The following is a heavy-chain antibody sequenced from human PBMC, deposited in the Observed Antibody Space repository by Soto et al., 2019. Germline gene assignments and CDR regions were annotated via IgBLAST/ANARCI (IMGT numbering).Heavy chain of an antibody. J-gene: IGHJ5*02. Sequence: GGSLRLSCAASGFPFSSYGMSWVRQAPGKGLEWVSAISGSGGSTYYADSVKGRFTISRDNSKNTLYLQMNSLRAEDTAVYYCAKDLARVRGVISPKWFDPWGQGTLVTVSS. CDR2: ISGSGGST. D-gene: IGHD3-10*01. CDR1: GFPFSSYG. V-gene: IGHV3-23*01. CDR3: AKDLARVRGVISPKWFDP.